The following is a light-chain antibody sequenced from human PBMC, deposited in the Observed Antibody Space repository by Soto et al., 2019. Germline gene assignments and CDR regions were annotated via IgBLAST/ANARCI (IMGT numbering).Light chain of an antibody. CDR2: EVS. Sequence: QPASVSVSPGQSITISCTGTSSDVGSYNLVSWYQQHPGKAPKLMIYEVSKRPSGVSNRFSGSKSGNTASLTISGLQAEDEADYYCCSYAGSSTFYVFGTGTKVTVL. CDR3: CSYAGSSTFYV. J-gene: IGLJ1*01. CDR1: SSDVGSYNL. V-gene: IGLV2-23*02.